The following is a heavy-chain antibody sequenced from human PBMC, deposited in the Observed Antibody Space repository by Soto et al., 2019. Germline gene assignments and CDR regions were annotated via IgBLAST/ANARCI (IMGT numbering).Heavy chain of an antibody. Sequence: EVQLLESGGGLVQPGGSLRLSCAASGFTFSSYGMSWVRQAPGKGLEWVSGISGSGDSTYYADSVKGRFTISRDNSKNTLYLQMKSLRAEDTAVYYCGIGYSYAPFDPWGQGTLVTVSS. CDR2: ISGSGDST. CDR3: GIGYSYAPFDP. J-gene: IGHJ5*02. CDR1: GFTFSSYG. V-gene: IGHV3-23*01. D-gene: IGHD5-18*01.